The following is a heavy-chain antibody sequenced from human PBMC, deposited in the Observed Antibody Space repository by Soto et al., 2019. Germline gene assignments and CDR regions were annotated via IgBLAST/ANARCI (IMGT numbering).Heavy chain of an antibody. CDR3: TTDGAQIVLVTH. J-gene: IGHJ4*01. V-gene: IGHV1-46*01. CDR2: INPSGGST. CDR1: GYTFTSYY. Sequence: QVQLVQSGAEVKKPGASVKVSCKASGYTFTSYYMHWVRQAPGQGLEWMGIINPSGGSTSYAQKFQGRVTMTRDTSTSTVYMELSSLRSEDTAVYYCTTDGAQIVLVTHWGHGTLVTVSS. D-gene: IGHD2-21*02.